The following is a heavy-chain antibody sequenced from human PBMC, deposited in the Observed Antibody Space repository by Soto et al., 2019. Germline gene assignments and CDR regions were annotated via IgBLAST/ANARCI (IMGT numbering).Heavy chain of an antibody. CDR3: ARSYYYDSSGGSDAFDI. J-gene: IGHJ3*02. V-gene: IGHV4-34*01. D-gene: IGHD3-22*01. CDR1: GGSFSGYY. Sequence: SERLSITCAVYGGSFSGYYWSWIRQPPGKGLEWIGEINHSGSTNYNPSLKSRVTISVDTSKNQFSLKLSSVTAADTAVYYCARSYYYDSSGGSDAFDIWGQGTMVTVSS. CDR2: INHSGST.